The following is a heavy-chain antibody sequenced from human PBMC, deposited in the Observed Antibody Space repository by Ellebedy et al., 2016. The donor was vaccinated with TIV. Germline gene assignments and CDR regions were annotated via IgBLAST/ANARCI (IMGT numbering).Heavy chain of an antibody. Sequence: PGGSLRLSCAASGFTFSHYAMHWVRQAPGKGLEWVAVIWYDGSNEFYADSVKGRFTISRDNAKNSLYLQMNSLRADDSAVYYCARAGRPLDYWGQGTLVTVSS. D-gene: IGHD3-10*01. V-gene: IGHV3-33*03. CDR3: ARAGRPLDY. CDR2: IWYDGSNE. CDR1: GFTFSHYA. J-gene: IGHJ4*02.